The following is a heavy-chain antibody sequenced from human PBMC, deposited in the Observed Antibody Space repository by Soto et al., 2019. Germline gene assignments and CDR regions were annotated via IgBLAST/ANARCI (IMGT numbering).Heavy chain of an antibody. Sequence: ASVKVSCKASGYTFTSYYMHWVRQAPGQGLEWMGIINPSGGSTSCAQKFQGRVTMTRDTSTSTVYVELSSLRSEDTAVYYCATCLTTVVTCFDYWGQGTLVTVSS. D-gene: IGHD4-17*01. CDR1: GYTFTSYY. CDR3: ATCLTTVVTCFDY. J-gene: IGHJ4*02. V-gene: IGHV1-46*01. CDR2: INPSGGST.